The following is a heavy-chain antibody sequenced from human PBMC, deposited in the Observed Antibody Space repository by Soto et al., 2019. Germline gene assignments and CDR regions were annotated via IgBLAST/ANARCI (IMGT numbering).Heavy chain of an antibody. J-gene: IGHJ4*02. CDR1: GGTFSSYT. CDR2: IIPILGIA. V-gene: IGHV1-69*02. Sequence: GASVKVSCKASGGTFSSYTISWVRQAPGQGLEWMGRIIPILGIANYAQKLQGRVTMTTDTSTSTAYMELRSLRSDDTAVYYCARACSVDSSCYALVYWGQGTLVTVSS. D-gene: IGHD2-2*01. CDR3: ARACSVDSSCYALVY.